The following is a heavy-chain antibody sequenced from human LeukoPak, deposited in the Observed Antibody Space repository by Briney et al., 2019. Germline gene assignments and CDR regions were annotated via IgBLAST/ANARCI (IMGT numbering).Heavy chain of an antibody. CDR1: GVSISSSNSY. V-gene: IGHV4-39*07. CDR2: IYYTGDT. J-gene: IGHJ4*02. Sequence: SETLSLTCTVSGVSISSSNSYWGWIRQPPVKGLEWIGSIYYTGDTYYNPSLKSRVTISVDTSKNQFSLKLSSVTAADTAVYYCARGPPKYYYDSSGYYGIYWGQGTLVTVSS. CDR3: ARGPPKYYYDSSGYYGIY. D-gene: IGHD3-22*01.